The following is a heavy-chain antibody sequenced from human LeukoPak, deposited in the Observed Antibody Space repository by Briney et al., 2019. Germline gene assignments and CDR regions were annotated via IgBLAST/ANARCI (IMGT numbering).Heavy chain of an antibody. CDR1: GFTFSSYA. CDR3: AKLDPSAAPHEALDY. CDR2: ISGSGP. V-gene: IGHV3-23*01. Sequence: GGSLRLSCAASGFTFSSYAMSWVRQAPGKGLEWVSGISGSGPHYADSVKGRFTISRDNSKNTLYLQMDSLRAEDTAVYYCAKLDPSAAPHEALDYWGQGTLVTVSS. J-gene: IGHJ4*02. D-gene: IGHD2-15*01.